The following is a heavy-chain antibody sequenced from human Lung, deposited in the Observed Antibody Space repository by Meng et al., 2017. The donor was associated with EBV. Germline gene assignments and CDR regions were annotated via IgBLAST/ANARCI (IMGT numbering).Heavy chain of an antibody. CDR2: INYSGIT. Sequence: HVQIQQWGAGGLKTSETPSLTRGVYGRSLSSSYWSWIRQPPGKGLEWIGQINYSGITNYNPSLTSRVTISVDTSKNQFSLSLNSVTAADTAVYYCARERDTRWFDPWGRGTLVTVSS. D-gene: IGHD5-18*01. V-gene: IGHV4-34*01. J-gene: IGHJ5*02. CDR3: ARERDTRWFDP. CDR1: GRSLSSSY.